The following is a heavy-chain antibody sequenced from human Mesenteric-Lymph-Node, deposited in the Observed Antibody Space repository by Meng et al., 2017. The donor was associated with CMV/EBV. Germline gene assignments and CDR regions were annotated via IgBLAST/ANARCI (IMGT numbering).Heavy chain of an antibody. CDR2: IYYSGST. V-gene: IGHV4-39*01. CDR3: ARRGLTGRPGLYYFDF. CDR1: GGSISSSSYY. D-gene: IGHD7-27*01. Sequence: SETLSLTCTVSGGSISSSSYYWGWIRQPPGKGLEWIGSIYYSGSTYYNPSLKSRVTISVDTSKNQFSLKLSSVTAADTALYYCARRGLTGRPGLYYFDFWGQGALVTVSS. J-gene: IGHJ4*02.